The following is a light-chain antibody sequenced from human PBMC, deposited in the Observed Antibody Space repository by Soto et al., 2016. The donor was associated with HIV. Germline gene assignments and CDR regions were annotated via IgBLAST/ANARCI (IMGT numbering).Light chain of an antibody. J-gene: IGKJ5*01. CDR2: AAS. CDR3: QQSYSIPLT. CDR1: QDISNY. Sequence: DIQMTQSPSSLSASVGDRVTITCQASQDISNYLNWYQQKPGKAPKLLIYAASSLQSGVPSRFSGSGSGTDFTLTISSLQPEDFATYYCQQSYSIPLTFGQGTDLE. V-gene: IGKV1-39*01.